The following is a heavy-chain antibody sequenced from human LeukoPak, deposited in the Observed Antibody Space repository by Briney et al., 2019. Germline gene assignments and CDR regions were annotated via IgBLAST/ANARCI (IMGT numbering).Heavy chain of an antibody. CDR3: ARSTRSSALRT. CDR1: GGSFSGYY. CDR2: INHSGST. D-gene: IGHD2-15*01. Sequence: TSETLSLTCAVYGGSFSGYYWSWIRQPPGKGLEWIREINHSGSTNYSPSLKSRVTISVDTSKNQFSLKLSSVTAADTAVYFCARSTRSSALRTWGQGILVSVSS. J-gene: IGHJ4*02. V-gene: IGHV4-34*01.